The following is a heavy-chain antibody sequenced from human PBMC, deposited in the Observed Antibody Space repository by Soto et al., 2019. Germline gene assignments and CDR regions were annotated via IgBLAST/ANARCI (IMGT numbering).Heavy chain of an antibody. J-gene: IGHJ4*02. CDR2: IKSKTDGGTT. CDR3: TTDLGRGIAAAGTDY. CDR1: GFTFSNAW. D-gene: IGHD6-13*01. Sequence: PGGSLRLSCAASGFTFSNAWMSWVRQAPGKGLEWVGRIKSKTDGGTTDYAAPVKGRFTISRDDSKNTLYLRMNSLKTEDTAVYYCTTDLGRGIAAAGTDYWGQGTLVTVSS. V-gene: IGHV3-15*01.